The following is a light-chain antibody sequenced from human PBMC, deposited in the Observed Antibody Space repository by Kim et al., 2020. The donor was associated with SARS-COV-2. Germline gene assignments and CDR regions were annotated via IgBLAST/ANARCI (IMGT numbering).Light chain of an antibody. V-gene: IGLV3-21*01. CDR2: YDS. CDR1: NIGGQS. Sequence: SYELTQPPSVSVALGQTARITCGGNNIGGQSVHWYQQKPGQAPVLVIYYDSDRPSGIPERFSGSKSATTATLTISRVEAGDEADYYCQVWDSDTEDYVFGGGTQLTVL. J-gene: IGLJ1*01. CDR3: QVWDSDTEDYV.